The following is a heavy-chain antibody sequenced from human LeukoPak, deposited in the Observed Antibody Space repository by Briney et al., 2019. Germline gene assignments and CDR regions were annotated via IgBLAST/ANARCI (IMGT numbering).Heavy chain of an antibody. Sequence: ASVKVSCKASGYTFTSYYMHWVRQAPGQGLEWMGGIIPIFGTANCAQKFQGRVTITADESTSTAYMELSSLRSEDTAVYYCARASGAAAGINWFDPWGQGTLVTASS. J-gene: IGHJ5*02. CDR2: IIPIFGTA. CDR3: ARASGAAAGINWFDP. D-gene: IGHD6-13*01. V-gene: IGHV1-69*13. CDR1: GYTFTSYY.